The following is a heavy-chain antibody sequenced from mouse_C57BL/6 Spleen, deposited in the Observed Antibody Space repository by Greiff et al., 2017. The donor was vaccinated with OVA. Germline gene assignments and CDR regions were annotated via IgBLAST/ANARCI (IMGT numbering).Heavy chain of an antibody. V-gene: IGHV1-72*01. Sequence: QVQLQQPGAELVKPGASVKLSCKASGYTFTSYWMHWVKQRPGRGLEWIGRIDLNSGGTKYNEKFKSKATLTVDKPSSTAYMQLSSLTSEDSAVYYCARYRLYAVSEGAMDDWGQGTSVTVSS. J-gene: IGHJ4*01. D-gene: IGHD2-14*01. CDR3: ARYRLYAVSEGAMDD. CDR1: GYTFTSYW. CDR2: IDLNSGGT.